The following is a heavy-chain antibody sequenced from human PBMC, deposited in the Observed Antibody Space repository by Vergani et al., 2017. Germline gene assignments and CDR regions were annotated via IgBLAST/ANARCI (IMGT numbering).Heavy chain of an antibody. CDR1: GFTFSSYS. V-gene: IGHV3-30*03. D-gene: IGHD3-10*01. J-gene: IGHJ2*01. Sequence: VQLVESGGGLVKPGGSLRLSCAASGFTFSSYSMNWVRQAPGKGLEWVAVISYDGSNKYYADSVKGRFTISRDNSKNTLYLQMNSMRAEDTAVYYCARDLLLGFGELFSWYFDLWGRGTLVTVSS. CDR3: ARDLLLGFGELFSWYFDL. CDR2: ISYDGSNK.